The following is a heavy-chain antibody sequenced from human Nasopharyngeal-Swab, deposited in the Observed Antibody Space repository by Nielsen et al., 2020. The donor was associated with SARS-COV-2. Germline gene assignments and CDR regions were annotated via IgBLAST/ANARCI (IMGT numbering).Heavy chain of an antibody. J-gene: IGHJ4*02. D-gene: IGHD3-3*01. Sequence: GESLKISCAASGFTFRNYWMHWVRQDPGKGLMWVSRINSDGSSTSYADSVKGRFTVSRDNARNTLYLQLNSLRDEDTAMYFCVRGPAGNSFGLFDYWSQGTLVTVSS. CDR2: INSDGSST. CDR3: VRGPAGNSFGLFDY. CDR1: GFTFRNYW. V-gene: IGHV3-74*01.